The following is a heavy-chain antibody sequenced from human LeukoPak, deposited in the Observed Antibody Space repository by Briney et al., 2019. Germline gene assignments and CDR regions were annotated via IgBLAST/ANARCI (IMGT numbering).Heavy chain of an antibody. CDR2: ISTSSSYI. J-gene: IGHJ4*02. V-gene: IGHV3-21*01. CDR1: GFTFSTYS. CDR3: ARDQDWNDRGGLDY. D-gene: IGHD1-1*01. Sequence: GGSLRLSCAASGFTFSTYSMNWVRQAPGKGLEWVSFISTSSSYIYYADSVKGRFTISGDNSKNSLYLQMNSLRAEDTAVYYCARDQDWNDRGGLDYWGQGTLVIVSS.